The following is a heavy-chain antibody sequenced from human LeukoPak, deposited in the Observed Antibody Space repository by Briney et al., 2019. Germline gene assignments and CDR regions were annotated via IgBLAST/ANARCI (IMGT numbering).Heavy chain of an antibody. V-gene: IGHV5-51*01. CDR3: ARRISVTGREFDY. CDR2: IYAGNSDT. D-gene: IGHD2-21*01. CDR1: GYTFTTYW. J-gene: IGHJ4*02. Sequence: GESLKISCEGSGYTFTTYWIAWVRQMPGKGLEWIAIIYAGNSDTRYSPSFQGQVTISADKSISTAYLQWSSLKASDTAMYYCARRISVTGREFDYWGQGTLVTVSS.